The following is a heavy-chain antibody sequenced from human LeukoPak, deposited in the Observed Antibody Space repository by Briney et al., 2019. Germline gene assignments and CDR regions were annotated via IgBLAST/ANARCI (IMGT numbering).Heavy chain of an antibody. V-gene: IGHV1-18*01. CDR3: ARDPELELPLAPDC. D-gene: IGHD1-7*01. J-gene: IGHJ4*02. CDR1: DYTFTSYG. Sequence: GSVKVSCTASDYTFTSYGISWVRQAPGQGLEWMGWISAYNGNTNYAQTLQGRVAITTETSTSAAYMELRSLRADDTAVYYCARDPELELPLAPDCWGQGSLVTVSP. CDR2: ISAYNGNT.